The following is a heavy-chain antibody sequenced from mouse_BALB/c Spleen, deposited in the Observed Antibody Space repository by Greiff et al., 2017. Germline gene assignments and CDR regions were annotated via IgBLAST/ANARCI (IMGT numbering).Heavy chain of an antibody. Sequence: QVQLQQSGAELVRPGASVKLSCKTSGYIFTSYWIHWVKQRSGQGLEWIGVIDPSDSYTSYNQKFKGKATLTVDTSSSTAYMQLSSLTSEDSAVYYCTGGNSYYYAMDYWGQGTSVTVSS. CDR2: IDPSDSYT. V-gene: IGHV1-59*01. J-gene: IGHJ4*01. CDR1: GYIFTSYW. CDR3: TGGNSYYYAMDY. D-gene: IGHD2-1*01.